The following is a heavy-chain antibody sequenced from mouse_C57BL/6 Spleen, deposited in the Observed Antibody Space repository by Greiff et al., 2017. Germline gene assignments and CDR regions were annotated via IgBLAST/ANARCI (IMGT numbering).Heavy chain of an antibody. CDR2: IDPETGGT. J-gene: IGHJ3*01. CDR1: GYTFTDYE. CDR3: TRPGFAY. V-gene: IGHV1-15*01. Sequence: QVQLKQSGAELVRPGASVTLSCKASGYTFTDYEMHWVKQTPVHGLEWIGAIDPETGGTAYNQKFKGKAILTADKSSSTAYMELRSLTSEDSAVYYCTRPGFAYWGQGTLVTVSA.